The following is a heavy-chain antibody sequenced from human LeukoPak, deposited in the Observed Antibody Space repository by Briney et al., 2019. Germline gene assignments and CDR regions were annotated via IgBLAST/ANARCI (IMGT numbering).Heavy chain of an antibody. CDR2: IIPIFGTA. CDR1: GGTFSSYA. D-gene: IGHD3-10*01. CDR3: ARAELSQNYYGSGSYNDAFDI. V-gene: IGHV1-69*13. J-gene: IGHJ3*02. Sequence: SVKVSCKASGGTFSSYAISWVRQAPGQGLEWMGGIIPIFGTANYAQKFQGRVTITADESTSTAYMELSSLRSEDTAVYYCARAELSQNYYGSGSYNDAFDIWGQGTMVTVSS.